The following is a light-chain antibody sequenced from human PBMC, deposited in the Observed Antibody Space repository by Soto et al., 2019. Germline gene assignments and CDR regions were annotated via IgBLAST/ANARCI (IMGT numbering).Light chain of an antibody. J-gene: IGLJ1*01. CDR3: QSYDSSLSGRGYV. CDR1: SSNIGAGYD. CDR2: GNS. V-gene: IGLV1-40*01. Sequence: QSVLTQPPSLSGAPGQRVTISCTGSSSNIGAGYDVHWYQQLPGTAPKLLIYGNSNRPSGVPDRFSGSKSGTSASLAITGLQAEDEADYYCQSYDSSLSGRGYVFGTGTKVTVL.